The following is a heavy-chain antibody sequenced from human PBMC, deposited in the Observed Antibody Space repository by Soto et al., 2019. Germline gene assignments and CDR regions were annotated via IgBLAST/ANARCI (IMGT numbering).Heavy chain of an antibody. Sequence: GGSLRLSCAASGFPFSSYWMSWVRQVPGKGLEWVANIKQDGSDKYYMDSVKGRFTISRGNAKNSLYLQMNSLRVEDTAVYYCATIAVQPTFDYWGQGALVTVSS. J-gene: IGHJ4*02. D-gene: IGHD6-19*01. CDR2: IKQDGSDK. V-gene: IGHV3-7*03. CDR3: ATIAVQPTFDY. CDR1: GFPFSSYW.